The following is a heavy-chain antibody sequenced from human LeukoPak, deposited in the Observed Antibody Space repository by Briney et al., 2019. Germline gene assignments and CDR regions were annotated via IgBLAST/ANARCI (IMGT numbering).Heavy chain of an antibody. D-gene: IGHD4-17*01. CDR3: ARDLVTVTKGFDI. CDR2: TSYIGTT. CDR1: DDSFSSHY. J-gene: IGHJ3*02. V-gene: IGHV4-59*11. Sequence: PSETLSLTCAVPDDSFSSHYWTWIRQPPGKGLEWIGYTSYIGTTNYNPSLKSRVTLSIDTSKNQFSLKLSSVTAADTAVYYCARDLVTVTKGFDIWGQGTMVSVSS.